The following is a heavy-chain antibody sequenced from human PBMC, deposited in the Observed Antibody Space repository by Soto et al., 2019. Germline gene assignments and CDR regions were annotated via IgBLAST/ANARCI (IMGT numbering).Heavy chain of an antibody. CDR3: ATDVDLPYEF. Sequence: QVQLVQSGAEVKKPGSSVKVSCKTSGGTFSSYTVNWVRQAPGQGPEWMGRIIPILGKPNYAQKFQGRVTITADTSTSTAYMEVASLRCEDTAAYYCATDVDLPYEFWGQGTLVTVS. V-gene: IGHV1-69*02. CDR1: GGTFSSYT. D-gene: IGHD3-16*01. CDR2: IIPILGKP. J-gene: IGHJ4*02.